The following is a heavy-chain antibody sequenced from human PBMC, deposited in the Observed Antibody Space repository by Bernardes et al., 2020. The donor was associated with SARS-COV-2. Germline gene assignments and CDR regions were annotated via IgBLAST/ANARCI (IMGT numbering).Heavy chain of an antibody. V-gene: IGHV3-48*03. D-gene: IGHD1-7*01. Sequence: GGSLRLSCAASGFTFSSYEMNWVRQAPGKGLEWVSYISSSGSTIYYADSVKGRFTISRDNAKNSLYLQMNSLRAEDTAVYYCARDRPGNWNYGFDIWGQGTMVTVSS. CDR3: ARDRPGNWNYGFDI. CDR1: GFTFSSYE. J-gene: IGHJ3*02. CDR2: ISSSGSTI.